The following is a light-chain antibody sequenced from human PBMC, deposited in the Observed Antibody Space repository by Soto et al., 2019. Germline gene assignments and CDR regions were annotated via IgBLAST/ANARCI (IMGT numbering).Light chain of an antibody. CDR3: QQYDSSPPSDT. CDR2: GAS. V-gene: IGKV3-20*01. CDR1: QSLACIY. J-gene: IGKJ2*01. Sequence: EIVLTQSPGTLSLSPGERATLSCRASQSLACIYLAWYQQKPGQAPRLLIYGASSRATGIQDRFSGSGSGTDFTLTISRLEPEDFAVYYCQQYDSSPPSDTLGQGTKLEIK.